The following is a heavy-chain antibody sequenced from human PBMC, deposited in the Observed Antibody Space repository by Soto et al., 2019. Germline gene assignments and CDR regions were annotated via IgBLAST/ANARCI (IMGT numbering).Heavy chain of an antibody. D-gene: IGHD3-10*01. V-gene: IGHV1-24*01. Sequence: AAVKVSCKVSGYNLTELSMHWVRQAPGKGLEWMGGFDPEDGETTYAQKFQGRVTMTEDTSTDTAYRKLSSLRSEDTAVYYCATFGRHAFDIWGQGTMVTVSS. J-gene: IGHJ3*02. CDR1: GYNLTELS. CDR3: ATFGRHAFDI. CDR2: FDPEDGET.